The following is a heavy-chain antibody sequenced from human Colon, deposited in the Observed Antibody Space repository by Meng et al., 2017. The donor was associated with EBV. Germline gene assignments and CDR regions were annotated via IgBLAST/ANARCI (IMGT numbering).Heavy chain of an antibody. V-gene: IGHV4-30-2*01. J-gene: IGHJ5*02. CDR3: VRDTRREGGWFDP. Sequence: QLHADGPGLVRPTQTLSLTSAAAVGSITSGDYSSTCIRQPPGKGLEWIGYIYHGVNIYYTPSLRSRVTISIDKSRNQYSLKLTSVSAADTAVYYCVRDTRREGGWFDPWGQGTLVTVSS. CDR1: VGSITSGDYS. CDR2: IYHGVNI. D-gene: IGHD1-26*01.